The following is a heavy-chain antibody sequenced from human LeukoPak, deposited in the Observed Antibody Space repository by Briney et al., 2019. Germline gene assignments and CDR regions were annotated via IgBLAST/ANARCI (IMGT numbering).Heavy chain of an antibody. V-gene: IGHV4-38-2*02. J-gene: IGHJ6*03. CDR1: GYSISSGYY. Sequence: SETLSLTCTVSGYSISSGYYWGWIRQPPGKGLEWIGSIHHSGSTYYNPSLKSRVTISVDTSKNQFSLKLSSVTAADTAVYYCARHRYYYRSGSYYGAPYYMDVWGKGTTVTISS. D-gene: IGHD3-10*01. CDR2: IHHSGST. CDR3: ARHRYYYRSGSYYGAPYYMDV.